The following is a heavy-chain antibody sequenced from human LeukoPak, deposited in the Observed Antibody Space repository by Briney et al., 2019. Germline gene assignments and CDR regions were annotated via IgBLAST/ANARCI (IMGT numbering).Heavy chain of an antibody. CDR1: GGSFSGYY. V-gene: IGHV4-34*01. CDR2: INHSGST. CDR3: ARGEQQLVLYYFDY. Sequence: PSETLSLTCAVYGGSFSGYYWSWIRQPPGKGLEWIGEINHSGSTNYNPSLKSRVTISVDTSKNQFSLKLSYVTAADTAVYYCARGEQQLVLYYFDYWGQGTLVTVSS. J-gene: IGHJ4*02. D-gene: IGHD6-13*01.